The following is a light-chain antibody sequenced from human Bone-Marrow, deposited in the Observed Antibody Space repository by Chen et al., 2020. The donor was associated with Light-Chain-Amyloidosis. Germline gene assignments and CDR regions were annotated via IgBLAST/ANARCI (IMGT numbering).Light chain of an antibody. J-gene: IGKJ1*01. CDR2: DAA. CDR1: QRISRG. V-gene: IGKV1-5*01. CDR3: QNYNNYSPWT. Sequence: DIQMTQSPSPPSASVGDRVTITCRASQRISRGMAWDQQKPGIAPKLLIYDAATLESGVPSRFSGSGSGTEFTLTISSLQPDDVATYYCQNYNNYSPWTFGQGTKVEIK.